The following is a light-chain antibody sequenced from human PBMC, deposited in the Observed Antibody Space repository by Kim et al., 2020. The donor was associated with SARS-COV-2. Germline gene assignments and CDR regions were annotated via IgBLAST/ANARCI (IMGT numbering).Light chain of an antibody. J-gene: IGKJ4*01. CDR1: QGIRNA. CDR3: LQDYISPLT. CDR2: TAS. V-gene: IGKV1-6*01. Sequence: AIQMTQSPSSLSASVGDRVTITCRASQGIRNALSWYQQRPGKAPKLLIYTASNLQSGVPSRFSGSGSGTDFTLTISSLQPEDFATFFCLQDYISPLTFGGGTNLEI.